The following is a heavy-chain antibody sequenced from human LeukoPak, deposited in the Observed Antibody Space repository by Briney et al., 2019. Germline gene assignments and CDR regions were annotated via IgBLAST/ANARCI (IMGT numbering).Heavy chain of an antibody. CDR1: GFTFSSYG. Sequence: PGGSLRLSCAASGFTFSSYGMHWVRQAPGKGLEWVAFIRYDGSNKYYADSVKGRFTISRDNAKNSLYLQMNSLRAEDTAVYYCASKRFDYWGQGTLVAVSP. V-gene: IGHV3-30*02. CDR3: ASKRFDY. CDR2: IRYDGSNK. J-gene: IGHJ4*02.